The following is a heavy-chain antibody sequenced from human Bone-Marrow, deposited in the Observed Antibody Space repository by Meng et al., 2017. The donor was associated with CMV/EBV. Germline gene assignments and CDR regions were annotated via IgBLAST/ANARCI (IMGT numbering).Heavy chain of an antibody. Sequence: SLKISCAASAFTFSSYGMDWDRQAPGKGLEWVGVIWYEGSNKYYADSVKGRFTISRDNSKNTLYLHMGSLRAEDMAVYYCAKVTTVTTPYWGQGTLVTVSS. D-gene: IGHD4-11*01. J-gene: IGHJ4*02. V-gene: IGHV3-33*06. CDR2: IWYEGSNK. CDR3: AKVTTVTTPY. CDR1: AFTFSSYG.